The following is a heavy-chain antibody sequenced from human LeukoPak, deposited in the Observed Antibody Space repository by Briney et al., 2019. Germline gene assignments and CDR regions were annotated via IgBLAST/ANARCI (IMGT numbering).Heavy chain of an antibody. CDR1: AFTFSNYW. CDR3: AKDQYNWNTDY. J-gene: IGHJ4*02. Sequence: GGSLGLSCTASAFTFSNYWMTWVRQAPGKGLEWVANIKEDGSDKYYVDSVKGRFTISRDNTKNSLYLQMNSLRAEDTAVYYCAKDQYNWNTDYWGQGTLVTVSS. D-gene: IGHD1/OR15-1a*01. CDR2: IKEDGSDK. V-gene: IGHV3-7*04.